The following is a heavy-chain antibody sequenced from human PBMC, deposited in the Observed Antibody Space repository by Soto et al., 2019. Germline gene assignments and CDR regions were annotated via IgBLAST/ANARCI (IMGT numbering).Heavy chain of an antibody. CDR1: GGTFNSYV. D-gene: IGHD5-12*01. CDR3: ARDLCSGYGPGDY. Sequence: QVQLVQSGAEVKKPGSSVKVSCKASGGTFNSYVFNWVRQAPGQGLEWMGGIISIFGTPNYGQKFQGRVTITADESTLTGFIELSSLTSEDTAIYYCARDLCSGYGPGDYWGQGPLVTVSS. CDR2: IISIFGTP. V-gene: IGHV1-69*12. J-gene: IGHJ4*02.